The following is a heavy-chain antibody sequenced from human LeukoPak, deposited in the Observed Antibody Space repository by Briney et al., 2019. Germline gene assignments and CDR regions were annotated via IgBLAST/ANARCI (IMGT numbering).Heavy chain of an antibody. J-gene: IGHJ4*02. CDR3: ARVRAAAVPYYFDY. CDR2: IYYSGSI. CDR1: GGSIRTSSYY. Sequence: SETLSLTCTVSGGSIRTSSYYWGWIRQPPGKGLEWIGSIYYSGSIYSNRSLKSRVTISVETSKNQFSLKLSSVTAADTAMYYCARVRAAAVPYYFDYWGRGTLVTVSS. V-gene: IGHV4-39*07. D-gene: IGHD6-13*01.